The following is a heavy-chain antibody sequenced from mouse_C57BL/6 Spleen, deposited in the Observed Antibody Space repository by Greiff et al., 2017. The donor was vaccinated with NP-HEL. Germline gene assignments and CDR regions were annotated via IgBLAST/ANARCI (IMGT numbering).Heavy chain of an antibody. CDR2: ISSGGDYI. V-gene: IGHV5-9-1*02. D-gene: IGHD1-1*01. CDR3: TRDGSSYDWYFDV. J-gene: IGHJ1*03. Sequence: VQLKESGEGLVKPGGSLKLSCAASGFTFSSYAMSWVRQTPEKRLEWVAYISSGGDYIYYADTVKGRFTISRDNARNTLYLQMSRLKSEDTAMYYCTRDGSSYDWYFDVWGTGTTVTVSS. CDR1: GFTFSSYA.